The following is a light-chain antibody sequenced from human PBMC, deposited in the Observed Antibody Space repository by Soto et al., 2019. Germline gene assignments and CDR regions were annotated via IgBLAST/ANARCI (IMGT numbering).Light chain of an antibody. CDR2: GAS. CDR1: ESVRNNS. V-gene: IGKV3-20*01. J-gene: IGKJ2*01. CDR3: HHYGYGADT. Sequence: ELVLTQSPGTLSLSPGERATLSCRASESVRNNSLAWYQQQPGQAPRLLIFGASSRATGIPHRFTGSGSGAYFSLTISRLEPEDSAVYFCHHYGYGADTFGQGTKLEIK.